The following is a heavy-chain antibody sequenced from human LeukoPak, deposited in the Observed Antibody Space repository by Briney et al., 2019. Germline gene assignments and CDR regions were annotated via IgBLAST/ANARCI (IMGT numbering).Heavy chain of an antibody. CDR1: GYTFTSNY. D-gene: IGHD5-24*01. CDR2: ISPSGGST. Sequence: GESLKISCKAFGYTFTSNYMHWVRQAPGQGPEWMGVISPSGGSTTYAQKFQGRVTLTRDMSTSTDYLELSSLRSEDTAVYYCARDNSVRDEAWWFNPWGQGTLVTVSS. CDR3: ARDNSVRDEAWWFNP. J-gene: IGHJ5*02. V-gene: IGHV1-46*01.